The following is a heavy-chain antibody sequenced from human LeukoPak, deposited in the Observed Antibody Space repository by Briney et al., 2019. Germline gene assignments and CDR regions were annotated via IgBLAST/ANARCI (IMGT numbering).Heavy chain of an antibody. Sequence: GSLRLSCAASGFTFRSYEMNWVRQAPGKGLEWVSYISSSGSTIYYADSVKGRFTISRDNAKNSLYPQMNSLRAEDTAVYYCAGLGITMIGGVWGKGTTVTISS. D-gene: IGHD3-10*02. CDR1: GFTFRSYE. CDR2: ISSSGSTI. CDR3: AGLGITMIGGV. J-gene: IGHJ6*04. V-gene: IGHV3-48*03.